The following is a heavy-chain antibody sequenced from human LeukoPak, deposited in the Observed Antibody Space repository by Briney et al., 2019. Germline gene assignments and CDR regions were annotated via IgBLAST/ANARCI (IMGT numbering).Heavy chain of an antibody. V-gene: IGHV3-23*01. CDR3: ANEIRPNDY. Sequence: PGGSLRLSCAASGFTFSSSWMSWVRQAPGKGLEWVSAISISGSKTYYADSVKGRFTISRDNSKNTLYLQMNSLRAEDTAVYYCANEIRPNDYWGQGTQVTVSS. D-gene: IGHD4-17*01. CDR2: ISISGSKT. J-gene: IGHJ4*02. CDR1: GFTFSSSW.